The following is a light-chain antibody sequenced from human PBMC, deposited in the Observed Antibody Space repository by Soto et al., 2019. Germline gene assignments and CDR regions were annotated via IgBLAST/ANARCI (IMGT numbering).Light chain of an antibody. J-gene: IGKJ1*01. CDR2: GAS. CDR3: QQYGSPRWT. CDR1: QSISSSY. Sequence: EIVLTQSPGTLSLSPGEGATLSCRASQSISSSYLAWYQHNRGQAPRLLIYGASTRAAGTPDRFSGSGSGTDFTFTISRLEPEDFAVYYCQQYGSPRWTLGQGTKVDIK. V-gene: IGKV3-20*01.